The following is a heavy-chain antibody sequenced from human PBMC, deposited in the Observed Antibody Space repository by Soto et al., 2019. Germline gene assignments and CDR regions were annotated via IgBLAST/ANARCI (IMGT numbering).Heavy chain of an antibody. J-gene: IGHJ6*02. CDR1: GYTFTSYG. D-gene: IGHD2-2*01. V-gene: IGHV1-18*04. CDR3: ARGGVGYCSSTSCSKSSYYYYGMDV. Sequence: ASVKVSCKASGYTFTSYGISWVRQAPGQGLEWMGWISAYNGNTNYAQKLQGRVTMTTDTSTRTAYMELRSLRSDDTAVYYCARGGVGYCSSTSCSKSSYYYYGMDVWGQGTTVTVSS. CDR2: ISAYNGNT.